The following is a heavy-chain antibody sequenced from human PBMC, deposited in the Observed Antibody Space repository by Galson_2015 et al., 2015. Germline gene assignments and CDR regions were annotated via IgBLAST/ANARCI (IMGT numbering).Heavy chain of an antibody. CDR3: TSQWAQYYDFWSGYFEFDY. V-gene: IGHV3-30-3*01. J-gene: IGHJ4*02. CDR1: GFTFSSYA. CDR2: ISYDGSNK. Sequence: SLRLSCAASGFTFSSYAMHWVRQAPGKGLEWVAVISYDGSNKYYADSVKGRFTISRDNSKNTLYLQMNSLRAEDTAVYYCTSQWAQYYDFWSGYFEFDYWGQGTLVTVSS. D-gene: IGHD3-3*01.